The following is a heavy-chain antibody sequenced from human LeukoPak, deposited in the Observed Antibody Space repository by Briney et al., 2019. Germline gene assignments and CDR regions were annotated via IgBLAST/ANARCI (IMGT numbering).Heavy chain of an antibody. CDR3: ARGSTTLGFDY. J-gene: IGHJ4*02. CDR2: MNPNSGNT. Sequence: ASVKVSCKASGYTFTSYDINWVQQATGQGLEWMGWMNPNSGNTGYAQKFQGRVTMARNTSISTAYMELSSLRSEDTAVYYCARGSTTLGFDYWGQGTLVTVSS. CDR1: GYTFTSYD. V-gene: IGHV1-8*01. D-gene: IGHD7-27*01.